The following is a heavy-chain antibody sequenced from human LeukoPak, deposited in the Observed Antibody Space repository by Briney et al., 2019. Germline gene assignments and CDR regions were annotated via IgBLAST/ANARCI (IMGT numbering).Heavy chain of an antibody. CDR3: ARASITPDY. CDR2: INHSGST. J-gene: IGHJ4*02. D-gene: IGHD4-11*01. Sequence: SETLSLTCAVYGGSFSGYHWSWIRQPPGKGLEWIGEINHSGSTNYNPSLKSRVTISVDTSKNQFSLKLSSVTAADTAVYYCARASITPDYWGQGTLVTVSS. V-gene: IGHV4-34*01. CDR1: GGSFSGYH.